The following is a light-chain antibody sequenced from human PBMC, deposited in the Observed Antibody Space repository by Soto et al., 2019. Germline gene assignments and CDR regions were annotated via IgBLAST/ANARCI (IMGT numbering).Light chain of an antibody. CDR1: QVISNY. Sequence: DIQMTQSPSSLSASVGDRVTITCQASQVISNYLNWYQQKPGKAPKLLIYDASNLETGVPSRFSGSGSGTDFTFTISSLQPEDIATYYCQQYDNLPFTFGHGTKVDIK. V-gene: IGKV1-33*01. CDR3: QQYDNLPFT. CDR2: DAS. J-gene: IGKJ3*01.